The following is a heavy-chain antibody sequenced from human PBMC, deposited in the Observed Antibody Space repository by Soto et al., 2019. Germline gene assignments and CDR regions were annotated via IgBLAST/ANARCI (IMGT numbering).Heavy chain of an antibody. J-gene: IGHJ6*02. V-gene: IGHV3-30-3*01. CDR2: ISYDGSNK. D-gene: IGHD1-26*01. Sequence: QVQLVESGGGVVQPGRSLRLSCAASGFTFSSYAMHWVRQAPGKGLEWVAVISYDGSNKYYADSVKGRFTISRDNSKNALYLQRNSLRAEDTAVYYCARGGGSYHYLGYYGMDVWGQGTTVTVSS. CDR3: ARGGGSYHYLGYYGMDV. CDR1: GFTFSSYA.